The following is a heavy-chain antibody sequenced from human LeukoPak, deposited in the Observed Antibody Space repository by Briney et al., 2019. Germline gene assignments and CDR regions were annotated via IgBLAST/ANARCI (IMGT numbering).Heavy chain of an antibody. V-gene: IGHV1-8*03. CDR3: ASGEEQLEYYMDV. CDR2: MNPNSGDT. CDR1: GYTFTIYD. J-gene: IGHJ6*03. Sequence: ASVKVSCKASGYTFTIYDINWVRQATGQGLEWMGWMNPNSGDTGYAQKFQGRVTITWNTSISTAYMELSSLRSEDTAVYYCASGEEQLEYYMDVWGKGTTVTVSS. D-gene: IGHD6-6*01.